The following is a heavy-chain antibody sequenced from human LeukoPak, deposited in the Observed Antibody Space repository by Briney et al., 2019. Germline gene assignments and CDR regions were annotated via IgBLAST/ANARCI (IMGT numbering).Heavy chain of an antibody. CDR1: GYTFTSYG. J-gene: IGHJ3*02. D-gene: IGHD3-16*02. Sequence: ASVKVSCKASGYTFTSYGISWVRQAPGQGLEWMGWISAYNGNTGYAQKFQGRVTMTTDTSKSTAYMELSSLRSEDTAVYYCARVPREIASIWGQGTMVTVSS. V-gene: IGHV1-18*01. CDR2: ISAYNGNT. CDR3: ARVPREIASI.